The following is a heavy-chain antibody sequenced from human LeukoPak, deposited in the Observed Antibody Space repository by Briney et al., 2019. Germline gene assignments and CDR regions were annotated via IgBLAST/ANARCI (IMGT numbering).Heavy chain of an antibody. V-gene: IGHV3-23*01. J-gene: IGHJ4*02. CDR1: GITLSNYG. D-gene: IGHD3-22*01. CDR2: ISGSGGST. Sequence: GGSLRLSCAVSGITLSNYGMSWVRQAPGKGLEWVAGISGSGGSTNYADSVKGRFSISRDNPKSTLYLQMNSLRAEDTAVYFCAKRGVVIRVILVGFHKEAYYFDSWGQGALVTVSS. CDR3: AKRGVVIRVILVGFHKEAYYFDS.